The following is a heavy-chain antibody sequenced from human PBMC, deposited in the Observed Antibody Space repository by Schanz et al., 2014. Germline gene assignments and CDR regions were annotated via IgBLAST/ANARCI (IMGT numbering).Heavy chain of an antibody. CDR3: ARKMKLGVYGGKGHDSLDI. CDR2: INSVGSNT. Sequence: EVQLVESGGGLVQPGGSLRLSCAASGFTFSSHWMHWVRQVPGKGLVWVARINSVGSNTDYADSVTGRFTISRDNAKNTLYLQMNTLRAEDTAVYYCARKMKLGVYGGKGHDSLDIWGQGTMVTVS. V-gene: IGHV3-74*01. CDR1: GFTFSSHW. J-gene: IGHJ3*02. D-gene: IGHD4-17*01.